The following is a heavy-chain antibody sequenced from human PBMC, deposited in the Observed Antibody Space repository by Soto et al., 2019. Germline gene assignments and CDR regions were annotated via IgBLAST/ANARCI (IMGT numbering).Heavy chain of an antibody. CDR3: ARSIVVVTALDY. CDR2: INAGNGNT. CDR1: GYTFTSYA. J-gene: IGHJ4*02. D-gene: IGHD2-21*02. Sequence: QVQLVQSGAEEKKPGASVKVSCKASGYTFTSYAMHWVRQAPGQRLEWMGWINAGNGNTKYSQKFQGRDTITRDTSASTAYMELSSLRSEDTAVYYCARSIVVVTALDYWGQGTLGTVSS. V-gene: IGHV1-3*05.